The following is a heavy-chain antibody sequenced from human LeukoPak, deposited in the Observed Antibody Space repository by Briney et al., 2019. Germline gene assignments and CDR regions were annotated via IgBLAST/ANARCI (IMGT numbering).Heavy chain of an antibody. Sequence: ESGPTLVKPTQTLTLTCTFSGFSLSTSGVGVGWIRQPPGKALEWLALIYWDDDKRYSPSLKSRLTITKDTSKNQVVLTMTNMDPVDTATYYCAHRPVGIAAAGPLGGFDYWGQGTLVTVSS. CDR3: AHRPVGIAAAGPLGGFDY. V-gene: IGHV2-5*02. J-gene: IGHJ4*02. D-gene: IGHD6-13*01. CDR2: IYWDDDK. CDR1: GFSLSTSGVG.